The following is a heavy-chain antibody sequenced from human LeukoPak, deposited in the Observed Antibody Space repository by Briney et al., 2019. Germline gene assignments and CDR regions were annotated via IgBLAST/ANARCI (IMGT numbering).Heavy chain of an antibody. J-gene: IGHJ6*03. Sequence: SETLSLTCTVSGGSISSYYWSWIRQPPGKGLEWIGYINYSGSTNYNPSLKSRVTISVDTSKNQFSLKLSSVTAADTAVYYCARGGGSYYDYYYYMDVWGKGTTVTVSS. CDR2: INYSGST. CDR3: ARGGGSYYDYYYYMDV. D-gene: IGHD1-26*01. V-gene: IGHV4-59*01. CDR1: GGSISSYY.